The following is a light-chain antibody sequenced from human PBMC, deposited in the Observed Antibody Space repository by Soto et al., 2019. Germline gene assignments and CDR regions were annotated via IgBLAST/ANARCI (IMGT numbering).Light chain of an antibody. CDR2: EVS. CDR3: SSYTSGSTYV. Sequence: QSALTQPASVPGSPGQSITISCTGTSSDVGGYRYVSWYQHHPGKAPKLMIYEVSNRPSGVSNRFSGSKSGNTASLTISGLQAEDEADYYCSSYTSGSTYVFGTGTKLTVL. J-gene: IGLJ1*01. V-gene: IGLV2-14*01. CDR1: SSDVGGYRY.